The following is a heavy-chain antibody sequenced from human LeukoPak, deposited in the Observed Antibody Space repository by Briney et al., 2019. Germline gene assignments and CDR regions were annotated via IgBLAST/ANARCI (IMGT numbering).Heavy chain of an antibody. CDR3: AKDTKDYDSSVDLAN. Sequence: GGSLRLSCAASGFTFSNYAMNWVRQAPGKGLEWVSGISGGGISTYYADSVKGRFTISRDNSKNTLYLQMNSLRAEDTALYYCAKDTKDYDSSVDLANWGQGTLVTVSS. CDR2: ISGGGIST. J-gene: IGHJ4*02. CDR1: GFTFSNYA. D-gene: IGHD3-22*01. V-gene: IGHV3-23*01.